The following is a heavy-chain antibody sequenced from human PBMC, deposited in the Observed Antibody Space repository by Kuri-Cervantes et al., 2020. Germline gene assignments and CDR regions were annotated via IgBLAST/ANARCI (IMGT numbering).Heavy chain of an antibody. Sequence: GESLKISCAASGFTVNNNYMNWVRQAPGKGLEGVSVIYSGGHAYYGDSVKGRFTISRDNSNNTLHLQMNSLRVEDTAVYYCARGSGYASSWGFDYWGQGTLVTVSS. CDR1: GFTVNNNY. CDR2: IYSGGHA. CDR3: ARGSGYASSWGFDY. J-gene: IGHJ4*02. D-gene: IGHD6-13*01. V-gene: IGHV3-53*01.